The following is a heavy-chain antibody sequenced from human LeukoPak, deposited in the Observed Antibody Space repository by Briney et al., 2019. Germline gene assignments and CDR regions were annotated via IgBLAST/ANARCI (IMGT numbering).Heavy chain of an antibody. J-gene: IGHJ5*02. V-gene: IGHV4-30-2*01. CDR3: ARDAHDYGGNLWWFDP. Sequence: SETLSLTCTVSGGSISSGGYYWSWIRQPPGKGLEWIGYIYHSGSTYYNPSLKSRVTISVDRSKNQFSLKLSSVTAADTAVYYCARDAHDYGGNLWWFDPWGQGTLVTVSS. D-gene: IGHD4-23*01. CDR2: IYHSGST. CDR1: GGSISSGGYY.